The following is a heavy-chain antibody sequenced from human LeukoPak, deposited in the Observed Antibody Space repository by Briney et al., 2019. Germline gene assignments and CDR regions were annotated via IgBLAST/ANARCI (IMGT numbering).Heavy chain of an antibody. CDR1: GFTFSSYW. J-gene: IGHJ4*02. Sequence: PGGSLRPSCAASGFTFSSYWMSWVRQAPGKGLEWVANIKQDGSEKYYVDSVKGRFTISRDNAKNSLYLQMNSLRAEDTAVYYCARDSGWYEGGTDYWGQGTLVTVSS. D-gene: IGHD6-19*01. CDR2: IKQDGSEK. CDR3: ARDSGWYEGGTDY. V-gene: IGHV3-7*03.